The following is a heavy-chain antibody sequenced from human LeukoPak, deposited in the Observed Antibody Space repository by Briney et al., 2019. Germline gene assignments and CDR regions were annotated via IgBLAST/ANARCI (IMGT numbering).Heavy chain of an antibody. D-gene: IGHD3-22*01. CDR1: GFTFSSYA. CDR3: ASLHSNYYDSSGQFAY. Sequence: GGSLRLSCAASGFTFSSYAMHWVRQAPGKGLEWVAVIYYDGSNKYYADSVKGRFTISRDNSKNTLYLQMNSLRAEDTAVYYCASLHSNYYDSSGQFAYWGQGTLVTVSS. V-gene: IGHV3-30-3*01. J-gene: IGHJ4*02. CDR2: IYYDGSNK.